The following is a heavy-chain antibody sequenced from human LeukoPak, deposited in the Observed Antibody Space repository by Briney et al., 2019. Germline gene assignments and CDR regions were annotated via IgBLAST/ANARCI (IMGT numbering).Heavy chain of an antibody. J-gene: IGHJ4*02. CDR1: GGSISSSSYY. CDR2: IYYSGST. Sequence: PSETLSLTCTVSGGSISSSSYYWGWIRQPPGKGLEWIGSIYYSGSTYYNPSLKSRVTISVGTSKNQFSLKLSSVTAADTAVYYCARDQGGATSYWGQGTLVTVSS. D-gene: IGHD1-26*01. V-gene: IGHV4-39*07. CDR3: ARDQGGATSY.